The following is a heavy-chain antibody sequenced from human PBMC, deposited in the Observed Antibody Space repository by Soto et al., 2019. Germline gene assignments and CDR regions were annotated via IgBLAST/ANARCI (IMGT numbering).Heavy chain of an antibody. CDR2: MSHSGGT. CDR1: GGFVSSGSYY. J-gene: IGHJ3*02. D-gene: IGHD1-1*01. Sequence: QVQLQQWGAGLLKPSETLSLTCAVYGGFVSSGSYYWSWIRQPPGKGLEWIGEMSHSGGTHFNPSLKSRVTISVDTSQNQFSLKMSSVTAADTALYYCARVERGTATTVVDAFDIWGPGTMATVSS. V-gene: IGHV4-34*01. CDR3: ARVERGTATTVVDAFDI.